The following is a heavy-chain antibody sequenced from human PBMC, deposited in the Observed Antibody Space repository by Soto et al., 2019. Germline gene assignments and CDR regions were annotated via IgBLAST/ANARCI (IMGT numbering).Heavy chain of an antibody. CDR3: ARGITMVRGVLLDAFDI. Sequence: QVQLVQSGAEVKKPGASVKVSCKASGYTFTGYDMHWVRQAPGQGLEWMGWINPNSGGTNYAQKFQGWVTMTRDTSISTDYMELSRLRSDDTAVYYCARGITMVRGVLLDAFDIWGQGTMVTVSS. J-gene: IGHJ3*02. V-gene: IGHV1-2*04. CDR1: GYTFTGYD. CDR2: INPNSGGT. D-gene: IGHD3-10*01.